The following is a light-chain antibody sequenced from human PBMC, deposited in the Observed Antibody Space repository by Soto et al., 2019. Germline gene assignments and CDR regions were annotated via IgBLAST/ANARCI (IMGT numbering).Light chain of an antibody. Sequence: DIQMTQSPSTLSASVGDRVIITCRASQSISSWLAWYQQKPGEAPKLLIYDASSLESGVPSRFSGSGSGTEFTLTISSLQPDDFATYCCQQYNSYSVYTFGQGTKLEIK. J-gene: IGKJ2*01. CDR3: QQYNSYSVYT. V-gene: IGKV1-5*01. CDR2: DAS. CDR1: QSISSW.